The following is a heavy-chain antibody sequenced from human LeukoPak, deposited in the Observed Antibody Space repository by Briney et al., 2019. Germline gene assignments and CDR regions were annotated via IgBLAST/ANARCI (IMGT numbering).Heavy chain of an antibody. CDR1: GYTLTELS. CDR3: ATDSPYCGSGFLDY. Sequence: ASVKVSCKVSGYTLTELSMHWVRQAPGKGLEWMGGFDPEDGETIYAQKFQGRVTMTEDTSTDTAYMELSSLRSEDTAVYYCATDSPYCGSGFLDYWGQGTLVTVSS. V-gene: IGHV1-24*01. D-gene: IGHD3-10*01. J-gene: IGHJ4*02. CDR2: FDPEDGET.